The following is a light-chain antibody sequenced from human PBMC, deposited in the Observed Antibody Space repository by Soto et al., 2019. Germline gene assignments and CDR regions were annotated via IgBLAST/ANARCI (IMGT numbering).Light chain of an antibody. V-gene: IGKV3-15*01. CDR3: QQYGSSRRT. Sequence: EIVMTQSPATLSVSPGERATLSCRASQSISNNLAWYQHKPGQAPRLLIYLASTRVTGIPARFSGSGSGTEFTLTISSLQSEDFAVYYCQQYGSSRRTFGQGTKVDIK. CDR1: QSISNN. J-gene: IGKJ1*01. CDR2: LAS.